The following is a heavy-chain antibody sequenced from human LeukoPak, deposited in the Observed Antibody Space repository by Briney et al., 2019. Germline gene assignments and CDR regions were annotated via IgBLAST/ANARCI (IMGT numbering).Heavy chain of an antibody. J-gene: IGHJ6*02. Sequence: ASVKLSCKASGYTFTRFYIHWVRQAPGQGLEWMGIINSSGGSTNYAQRFQGRVTMTRDTSTSTVNMELSSLRSEDTAVYYCARDPYDASGDYVERYGMDVWGQGTTVTVSS. CDR1: GYTFTRFY. CDR3: ARDPYDASGDYVERYGMDV. CDR2: INSSGGST. D-gene: IGHD3-22*01. V-gene: IGHV1-46*01.